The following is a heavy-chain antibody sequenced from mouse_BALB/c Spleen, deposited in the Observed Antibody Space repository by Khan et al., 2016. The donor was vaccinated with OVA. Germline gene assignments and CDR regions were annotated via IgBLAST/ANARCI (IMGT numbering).Heavy chain of an antibody. CDR3: ARNYDYDEGLSY. D-gene: IGHD2-4*01. J-gene: IGHJ3*01. V-gene: IGHV2-2*02. Sequence: QVQLKQSGPGLVQPSQSLSITCTVSGFLLTSYGVHWVRQSPGKGLEWLGVIWSGGSTDYNAAFISRLSISKDNSKSQVFFKLNNLQANDTAIYYCARNYDYDEGLSYWGQGTLVTVSA. CDR2: IWSGGST. CDR1: GFLLTSYG.